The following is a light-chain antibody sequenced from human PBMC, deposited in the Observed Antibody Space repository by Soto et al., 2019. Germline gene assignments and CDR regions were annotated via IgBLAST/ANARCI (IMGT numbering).Light chain of an antibody. V-gene: IGLV2-18*02. J-gene: IGLJ1*01. CDR3: TSYTSSNTYV. CDR1: SSDVGSYNR. CDR2: EVS. Sequence: QSALTQPPSVSGSPGQSVTISCTGTSSDVGSYNRVSWYQQPPGTAPKLMIYEVSNRPSGVPDRFPGSKSGNTASLTISGLQPEDEADYYCTSYTSSNTYVFGTGTKVTVL.